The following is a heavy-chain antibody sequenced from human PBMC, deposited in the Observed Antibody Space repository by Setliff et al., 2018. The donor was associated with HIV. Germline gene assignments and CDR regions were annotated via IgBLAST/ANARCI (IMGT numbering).Heavy chain of an antibody. CDR2: IYHSGNT. CDR3: ARTRTIAVAGPPPEWYFDL. V-gene: IGHV4-38-2*01. CDR1: GPYSISSGSY. D-gene: IGHD6-19*01. Sequence: PSETLSLTCAVSGPYSISSGSYWGWIRQPPGKGLEWIGNIYHSGNTYYNPSLKSRVTISVDTSKNQFSLKLRSVTAADTAVYYCARTRTIAVAGPPPEWYFDLWGRGTLVTVSS. J-gene: IGHJ2*01.